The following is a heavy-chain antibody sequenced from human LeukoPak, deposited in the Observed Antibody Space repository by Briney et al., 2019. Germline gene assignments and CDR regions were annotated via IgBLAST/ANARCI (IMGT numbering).Heavy chain of an antibody. J-gene: IGHJ4*02. V-gene: IGHV1-69*13. Sequence: SVKVSCKASGGTFSSYAISWVRQAPGQGLEWMGGIIPIFGTANYAQKFQGRVTITADESTSTAYMELSSLRSEDTAVYYCARVPPHDYGDYVGVYYFDYWGQGTLVTVSS. CDR1: GGTFSSYA. CDR3: ARVPPHDYGDYVGVYYFDY. D-gene: IGHD4-17*01. CDR2: IIPIFGTA.